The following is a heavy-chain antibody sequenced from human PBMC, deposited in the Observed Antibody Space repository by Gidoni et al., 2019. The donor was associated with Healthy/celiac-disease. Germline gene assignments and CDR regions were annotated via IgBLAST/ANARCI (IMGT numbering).Heavy chain of an antibody. CDR3: ARNKGGMDV. J-gene: IGHJ6*02. CDR1: GYTFTGDN. Sequence: QVQLVQSGAEGKKPGASVKVSCKASGYTFTGDNMPWGRQAPGQGSEWMGWINPNSGGTNYAQKFKGRVTMTRDTSISTAYMELSRLRSDDTAVYYCARNKGGMDVWGQGTTVTVSS. CDR2: INPNSGGT. V-gene: IGHV1-2*02.